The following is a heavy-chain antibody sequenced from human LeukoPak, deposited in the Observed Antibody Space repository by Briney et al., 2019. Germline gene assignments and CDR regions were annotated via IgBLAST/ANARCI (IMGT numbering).Heavy chain of an antibody. J-gene: IGHJ4*02. Sequence: ASVKVSCKASGYTFTSYGISWVRQAPGQGLEWMGWISAYNGNTNYAQKLQGRVTMTTDTSTSTAYMELRGLRSDDTAVYYCARGIGYYYDSSGPRIYYFDYWGQGTLVTVSS. CDR1: GYTFTSYG. CDR2: ISAYNGNT. CDR3: ARGIGYYYDSSGPRIYYFDY. V-gene: IGHV1-18*01. D-gene: IGHD3-22*01.